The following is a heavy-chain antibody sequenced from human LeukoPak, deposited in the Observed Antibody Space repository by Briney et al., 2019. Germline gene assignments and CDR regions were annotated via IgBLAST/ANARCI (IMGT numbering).Heavy chain of an antibody. V-gene: IGHV4-59*01. Sequence: PSETLSLTCTVSGGSISSYYWSWIRQPPGKGLEWIGYIYYSGSTNYNPSLKSRVTISVDTSKNQFSLRLSSVTAADTAVYYCAGEVTYGRTGYYFDYWGQGTLVTVSS. J-gene: IGHJ4*02. CDR3: AGEVTYGRTGYYFDY. D-gene: IGHD7-27*01. CDR2: IYYSGST. CDR1: GGSISSYY.